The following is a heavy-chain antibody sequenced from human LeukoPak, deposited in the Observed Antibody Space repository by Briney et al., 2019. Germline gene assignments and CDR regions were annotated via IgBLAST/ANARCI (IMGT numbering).Heavy chain of an antibody. V-gene: IGHV3-21*01. Sequence: PGGSLRLSCAASGFSFSTYSMNWVRQAPGNAMEWISSITSSGTYTFYADSVKGRFTIPRDNAKNSLYLQMDSLGPEDTAVYYCARDPYSGNYGTYYYYYMDVWGKGTTVTISS. D-gene: IGHD1-26*01. CDR1: GFSFSTYS. J-gene: IGHJ6*03. CDR3: ARDPYSGNYGTYYYYYMDV. CDR2: ITSSGTYT.